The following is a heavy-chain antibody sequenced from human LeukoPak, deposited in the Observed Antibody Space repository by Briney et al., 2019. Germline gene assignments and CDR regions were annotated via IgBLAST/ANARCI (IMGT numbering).Heavy chain of an antibody. CDR3: ARDSKNYDILTGYYVDY. CDR2: INHSGST. D-gene: IGHD3-9*01. CDR1: GGSFSGCY. V-gene: IGHV4-34*01. Sequence: SETLSLTCAVYGGSFSGCYWSWIRQPPGKGLEWIGEINHSGSTNYNPSLKSRVTISVDTSKNQFSLKLSSVTAADTAVYYCARDSKNYDILTGYYVDYWGQGTLVTVSS. J-gene: IGHJ4*02.